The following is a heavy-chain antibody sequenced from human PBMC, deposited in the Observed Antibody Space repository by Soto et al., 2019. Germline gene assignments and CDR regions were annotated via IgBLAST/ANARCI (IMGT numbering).Heavy chain of an antibody. CDR1: GGSISSGGTGSY. CDR3: ASGHDAYKVRY. D-gene: IGHD1-1*01. J-gene: IGHJ4*02. CDR2: IYYTGNT. V-gene: IGHV4-31*03. Sequence: QVQLQESGPGLVKPSQTLSLTCTVSGGSISSGGTGSYWTWIRQLPGKGLEWIGYIYYTGNTYYNPSLMSRPTISIDASENQFSLKLTSVTAADTAVYFCASGHDAYKVRYWGQGTLVTVSS.